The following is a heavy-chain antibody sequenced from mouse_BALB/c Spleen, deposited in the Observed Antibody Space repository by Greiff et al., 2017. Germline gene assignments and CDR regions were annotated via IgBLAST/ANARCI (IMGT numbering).Heavy chain of an antibody. CDR1: GYSFTSYW. D-gene: IGHD2-14*01. CDR2: IDPSDSET. Sequence: QVQLKQSGPQLVRPGASVKISCKASGYSFTSYWMHWVKQRPGQGLEWIGMIDPSDSETRLNQKFKDKATLTVDKSSSTAYMQLSSPTSEDSAVYYCARVGYRYDGFDYWGQGTTLTVSS. V-gene: IGHV1S126*01. J-gene: IGHJ2*01. CDR3: ARVGYRYDGFDY.